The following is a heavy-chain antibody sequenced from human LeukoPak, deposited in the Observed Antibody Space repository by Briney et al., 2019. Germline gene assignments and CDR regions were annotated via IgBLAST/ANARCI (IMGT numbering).Heavy chain of an antibody. Sequence: PGGSLRLSCAASGFTFSSYAMSWVRQAPGKGLEWVSATSGSGGSTYYADSVKGRFTISRDNSKNTLYLRMNSLRAEDTAVYYCARERYSNYVFDYWGQGTLVTVSS. J-gene: IGHJ4*02. CDR2: TSGSGGST. CDR3: ARERYSNYVFDY. D-gene: IGHD4-11*01. V-gene: IGHV3-23*01. CDR1: GFTFSSYA.